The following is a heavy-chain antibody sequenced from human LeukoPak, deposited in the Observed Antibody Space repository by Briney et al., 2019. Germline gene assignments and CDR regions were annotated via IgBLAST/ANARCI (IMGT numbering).Heavy chain of an antibody. Sequence: GGSLRLSCAASGFTLSSYAMHWVRQAPGKGLEWVAVISYDGSNKYYADSVKGRFTISRDNSKNTLYLQMNSLRAEDTAVYYCARGDYSGPGYWGQGTLVTVSS. CDR3: ARGDYSGPGY. V-gene: IGHV3-30-3*01. J-gene: IGHJ4*02. CDR2: ISYDGSNK. D-gene: IGHD4-23*01. CDR1: GFTLSSYA.